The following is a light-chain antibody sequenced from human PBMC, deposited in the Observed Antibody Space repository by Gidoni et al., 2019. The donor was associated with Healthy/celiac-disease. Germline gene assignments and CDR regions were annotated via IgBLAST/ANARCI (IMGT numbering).Light chain of an antibody. J-gene: IGKJ1*01. V-gene: IGKV4-1*01. CDR3: QQYYSTPRT. Sequence: DIVMHQSPDSLAVSLGERATINCKSSQSVLYSSNNKNYLAWYQQKPGQPPKLLIYWASTRESGVPDRFSGSGSGTDFTLTISSLQAEDVAVYYCQQYYSTPRTFGQGTKVEIK. CDR2: WAS. CDR1: QSVLYSSNNKNY.